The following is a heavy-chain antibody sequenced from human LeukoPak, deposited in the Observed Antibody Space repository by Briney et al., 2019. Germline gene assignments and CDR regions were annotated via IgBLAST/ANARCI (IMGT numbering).Heavy chain of an antibody. CDR1: GFTFSSYS. V-gene: IGHV3-21*01. J-gene: IGHJ4*02. CDR2: ISSSSSYI. D-gene: IGHD2-2*01. Sequence: PGGSLRLSCAASGFTFSSYSMNWVRQAPGKGLEWVSSISSSSSYIYYADSVKGRFTISRDNAKNSLYLQMNSLRAEDTAVYYCARDLFYCSSTSCYQPFDYWGQGTLVTVSS. CDR3: ARDLFYCSSTSCYQPFDY.